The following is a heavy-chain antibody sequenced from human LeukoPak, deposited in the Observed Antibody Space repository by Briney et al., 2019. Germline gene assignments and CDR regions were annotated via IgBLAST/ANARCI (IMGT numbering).Heavy chain of an antibody. J-gene: IGHJ3*02. V-gene: IGHV3-33*03. CDR3: SKGRTNDYGEPYTFDI. D-gene: IGHD4/OR15-4a*01. CDR1: GFTFQNYG. Sequence: GRSLRLSCAASGFTFQNYGMHWVRQVPGKGLEWVAVIWNDGRNEHYADSVKGRFTISRDNSKNTLYLQMNSLRAEDPAVYYCSKGRTNDYGEPYTFDIWGQGTMVIVSS. CDR2: IWNDGRNE.